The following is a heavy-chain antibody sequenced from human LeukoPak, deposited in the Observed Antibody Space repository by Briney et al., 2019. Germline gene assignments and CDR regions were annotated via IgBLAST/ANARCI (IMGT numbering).Heavy chain of an antibody. CDR1: GFTFSSYS. Sequence: PGGSLRLSCAASGFTFSSYSMNWVRQAPGKGLEWVSYISSSSSTIYYADSVKGRFTISRDNSKNTLYLQMNSLRAEDTAVYYCAKDHYGDGSFDYWGQGTLVTVSS. V-gene: IGHV3-48*01. J-gene: IGHJ4*02. D-gene: IGHD4-17*01. CDR3: AKDHYGDGSFDY. CDR2: ISSSSSTI.